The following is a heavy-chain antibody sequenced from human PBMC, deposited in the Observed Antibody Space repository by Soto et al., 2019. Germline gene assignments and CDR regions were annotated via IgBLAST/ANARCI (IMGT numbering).Heavy chain of an antibody. V-gene: IGHV4-34*01. CDR3: ARVRITFGGVIVSFDY. J-gene: IGHJ4*02. Sequence: QVQLQQWGAGLLKPSETLSLTCAVYGGSFSGYYWSWIRQPPGKGLEWIGEINHSGSTNYNPSLKSRVTISVHTSKNQFSLKLSSVTAADTAVYYCARVRITFGGVIVSFDYWGQGTLVTVSS. D-gene: IGHD3-16*02. CDR1: GGSFSGYY. CDR2: INHSGST.